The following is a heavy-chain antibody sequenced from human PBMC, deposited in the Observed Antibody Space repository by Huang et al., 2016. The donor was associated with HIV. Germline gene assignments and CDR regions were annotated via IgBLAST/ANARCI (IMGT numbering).Heavy chain of an antibody. J-gene: IGHJ3*02. CDR3: AIAVAAPANAFDI. D-gene: IGHD6-19*01. V-gene: IGHV4-30-4*08. Sequence: QVQLQASGPGLVKPSQTLSLTCTVSGGSIRSGGYYWSWLRQPPGKGLEWIGYMYDSGITYDNPSLKGRVTISVDTYKNQVSLKLSSVTAADTAVYYGAIAVAAPANAFDIWGQGTMVTVSS. CDR1: GGSIRSGGYY. CDR2: MYDSGIT.